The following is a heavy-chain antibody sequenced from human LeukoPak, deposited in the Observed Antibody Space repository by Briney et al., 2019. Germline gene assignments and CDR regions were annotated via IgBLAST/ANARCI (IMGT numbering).Heavy chain of an antibody. CDR1: GDSFNTQW. V-gene: IGHV5-51*01. CDR3: ARAPKRAWFFDL. J-gene: IGHJ2*01. CDR2: IYPGDSDS. Sequence: GESLKISCQASGDSFNTQWIGWVRPLPGKGLEWMGIIYPGDSDSRHSPSLQGRVIFSVDKSISTAYLQWTSLRASDTAMYYCARAPKRAWFFDLWGRGTLVTVSS.